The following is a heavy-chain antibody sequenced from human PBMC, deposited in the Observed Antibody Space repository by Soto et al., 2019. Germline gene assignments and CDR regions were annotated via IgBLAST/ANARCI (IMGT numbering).Heavy chain of an antibody. D-gene: IGHD3-22*01. CDR2: ISSSSSYI. J-gene: IGHJ4*02. CDR3: ASHPRDSSGYWYYFDY. Sequence: GGSLRLSCAASGFTFSSYSMNWVRQAPGKGLEWVSSISSSSSYIYYADSVKGRFTISRDNAKNSLYLQMNSLRAEDTVVYYCASHPRDSSGYWYYFDYWGQGTLVTVSS. V-gene: IGHV3-21*01. CDR1: GFTFSSYS.